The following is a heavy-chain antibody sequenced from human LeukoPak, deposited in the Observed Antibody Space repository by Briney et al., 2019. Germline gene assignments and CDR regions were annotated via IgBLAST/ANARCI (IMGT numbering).Heavy chain of an antibody. Sequence: GESLRLSCVGSGFTFRSHAMSWVRQAPEKGLEFVSGIYENGGTTYYADSVKGRFSISRDNSKNTLYLQMDSLRGEDTAVYYCAKDFRIGYSAHFDYWGQGALVTVSS. D-gene: IGHD2-21*01. CDR1: GFTFRSHA. J-gene: IGHJ4*02. V-gene: IGHV3-23*01. CDR3: AKDFRIGYSAHFDY. CDR2: IYENGGTT.